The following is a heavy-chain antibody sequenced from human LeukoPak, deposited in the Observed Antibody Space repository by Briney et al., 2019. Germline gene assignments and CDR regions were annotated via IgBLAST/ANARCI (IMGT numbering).Heavy chain of an antibody. Sequence: PGGSLRLSCVDSGFTFTNAWMSWVRQAPGKGLEWIGRIKSKTDGETTNYAEPVRGRFTISRDDSKSAVYLQMNSLKIEDTAVYYCTTDLGTYYHGAQRLIPIDYWGQGTLVTVSS. J-gene: IGHJ4*02. CDR1: GFTFTNAW. CDR3: TTDLGTYYHGAQRLIPIDY. CDR2: IKSKTDGETT. V-gene: IGHV3-15*01. D-gene: IGHD3-10*01.